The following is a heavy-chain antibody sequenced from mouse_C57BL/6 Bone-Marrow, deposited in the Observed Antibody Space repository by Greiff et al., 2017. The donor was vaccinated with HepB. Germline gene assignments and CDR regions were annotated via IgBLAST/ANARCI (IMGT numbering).Heavy chain of an antibody. CDR1: GYTFTSYW. Sequence: QVQLQQPGAELVKPGASVKMSCKASGYTFTSYWITWVKQRPGQGLEWIGDIYPGSGSTNNNEKFKSKATLTVDTSSSTAYMQLSSLTSEDSAVYYCAREGYYSNYYAMDYWGQGTSVTVSS. D-gene: IGHD2-5*01. J-gene: IGHJ4*01. CDR2: IYPGSGST. CDR3: AREGYYSNYYAMDY. V-gene: IGHV1-55*01.